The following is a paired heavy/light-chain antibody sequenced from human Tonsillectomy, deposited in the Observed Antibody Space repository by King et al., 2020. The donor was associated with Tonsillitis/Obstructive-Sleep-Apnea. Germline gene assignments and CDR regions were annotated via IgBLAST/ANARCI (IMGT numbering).Light chain of an antibody. Sequence: SYVLTQPPSVSVAPGQTARITCGGNNIRSKSVHWYQQKPGQAPVVVVFDDSDRPSGIPERFSGSNSGNTATLTISRVEAGDGADYYCQVWDSGSDHLRVFGGGTKLTVL. CDR3: QVWDSGSDHLRV. V-gene: IGLV3-21*02. CDR1: NIRSKS. CDR2: DDS. J-gene: IGLJ3*02.
Heavy chain of an antibody. CDR3: AREIGYCSRTSCSNHFDY. CDR1: GFNFDSYE. Sequence: EVQLVESGGGLVQPGGSLRLSCVTSGFNFDSYEMNWVRQAPGKGLEWLSYIIGTGTTIYYADSVKGRFTISRDNAKNSLYLQMNSLRAEDTAVYYCAREIGYCSRTSCSNHFDYWGQGVLVTVSS. V-gene: IGHV3-48*03. D-gene: IGHD2-2*01. J-gene: IGHJ4*02. CDR2: IIGTGTTI.